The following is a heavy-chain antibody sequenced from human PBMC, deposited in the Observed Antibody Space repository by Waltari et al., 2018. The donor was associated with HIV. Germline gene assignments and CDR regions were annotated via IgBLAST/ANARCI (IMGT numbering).Heavy chain of an antibody. Sequence: EVQLLESGGGLVQPGGSLRLSCAASGFTFSSYAMSWVRQAPGKGLGWVSAIGGSWCSTYYADSVKGRFTISRDNSKNTLYLQMNSLRAEDTAVYYCAKAAKGRNYFDYWGQGTLVTVSS. CDR1: GFTFSSYA. CDR2: IGGSWCST. V-gene: IGHV3-23*01. CDR3: AKAAKGRNYFDY. D-gene: IGHD6-25*01. J-gene: IGHJ4*02.